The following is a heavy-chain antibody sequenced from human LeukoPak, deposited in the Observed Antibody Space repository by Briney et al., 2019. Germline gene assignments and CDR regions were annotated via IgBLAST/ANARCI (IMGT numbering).Heavy chain of an antibody. V-gene: IGHV1-46*01. Sequence: WASVKVSCKASGYTFTSYYMHWVRQAPGQGLEWMGIINPSGGSTSYAQKFQGGVTMTRDTSTSTVYMELSSLRSEDTAIYYCARIRDGYNDAYDIWGQGTVVTVPS. CDR1: GYTFTSYY. CDR3: ARIRDGYNDAYDI. CDR2: INPSGGST. D-gene: IGHD5-24*01. J-gene: IGHJ3*02.